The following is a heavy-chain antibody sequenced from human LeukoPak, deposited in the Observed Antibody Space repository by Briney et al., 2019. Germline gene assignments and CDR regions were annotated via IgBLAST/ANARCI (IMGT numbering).Heavy chain of an antibody. J-gene: IGHJ4*02. CDR3: AGFHYDSRGYFGFVY. V-gene: IGHV3-7*01. D-gene: IGHD3-22*01. Sequence: GGSLRLSCAASGFTFSSYWMSWVRQAPGKGLEWEANIKQDGSEKYYVDSVKGRFTISRDNAKKSLYLQMNSLRAEDTAVYYCAGFHYDSRGYFGFVYWGQGTLVTVSS. CDR2: IKQDGSEK. CDR1: GFTFSSYW.